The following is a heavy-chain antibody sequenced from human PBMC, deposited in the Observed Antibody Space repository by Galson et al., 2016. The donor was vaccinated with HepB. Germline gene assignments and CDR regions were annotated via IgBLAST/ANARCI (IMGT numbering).Heavy chain of an antibody. D-gene: IGHD6-19*01. CDR2: ISSSGRTT. CDR3: ARDWTGYSNGGWFDP. Sequence: LRLSCAASGFTFSDYYMTWIRQAPGKGLEWVAYISSSGRTTYYADSVKGRFTISRDNPKTSLYLQMNSLRVEDTAVYYCARDWTGYSNGGWFDPWGRGTLVTVSS. V-gene: IGHV3-11*01. CDR1: GFTFSDYY. J-gene: IGHJ5*02.